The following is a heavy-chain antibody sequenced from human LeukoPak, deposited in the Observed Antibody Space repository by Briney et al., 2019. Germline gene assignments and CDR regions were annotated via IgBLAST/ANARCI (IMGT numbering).Heavy chain of an antibody. CDR2: ISTSGGT. Sequence: ASETLSLTCTLSGGSINPYYWTWLRQPAGKGLEWIGRISTSGGTNYNPSLKSRVSLSLDTSKSQFSLRLSSVTAADTAFYYCARDGTKSGGTFAFWGKGTPVTVSS. CDR1: GGSINPYY. D-gene: IGHD2-15*01. CDR3: ARDGTKSGGTFAF. V-gene: IGHV4-4*07. J-gene: IGHJ4*02.